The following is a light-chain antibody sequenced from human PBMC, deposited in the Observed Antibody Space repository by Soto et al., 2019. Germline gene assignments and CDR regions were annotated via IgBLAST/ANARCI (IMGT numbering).Light chain of an antibody. CDR1: GSNIGAGYV. Sequence: QSVLTQPPSVSGAPGQRVTISCTGTGSNIGAGYVIHWYQQFPGTAPKLLIYANTHRPSGVPDRFSGFKSGTSASLAISGLQAEDEADYYCQSFDSSLSGFVAFGGGTKLTVL. CDR2: ANT. CDR3: QSFDSSLSGFVA. V-gene: IGLV1-40*01. J-gene: IGLJ2*01.